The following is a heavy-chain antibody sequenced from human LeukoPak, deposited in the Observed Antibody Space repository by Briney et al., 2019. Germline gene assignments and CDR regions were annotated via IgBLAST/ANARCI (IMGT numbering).Heavy chain of an antibody. CDR3: AKAPPLWDGWYYFDY. D-gene: IGHD6-19*01. V-gene: IGHV3-23*01. CDR2: ISGSGDST. Sequence: GGSLRLSCAASGFTFSSYAMNWVRQAPGKGLEWVSSISGSGDSTYYPDSVKGRFTISRDNSKNTLYLQMNSLRAEDTAVYYCAKAPPLWDGWYYFDYWGQGTLVTVSS. CDR1: GFTFSSYA. J-gene: IGHJ4*02.